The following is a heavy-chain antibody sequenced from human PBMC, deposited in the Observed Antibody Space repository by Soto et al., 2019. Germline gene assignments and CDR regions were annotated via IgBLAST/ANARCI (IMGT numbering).Heavy chain of an antibody. CDR2: IIPIFGTA. D-gene: IGHD4-17*01. Sequence: SVKVSCKASGGTFSSYAISWVRQAPGQGLEWMGGIIPIFGTANYAQKFQGRVTITADESTSTAYMELSSLRSEDTAVYYCARELYGDSYYFDYWGQGTLVTVSS. V-gene: IGHV1-69*13. CDR1: GGTFSSYA. CDR3: ARELYGDSYYFDY. J-gene: IGHJ4*02.